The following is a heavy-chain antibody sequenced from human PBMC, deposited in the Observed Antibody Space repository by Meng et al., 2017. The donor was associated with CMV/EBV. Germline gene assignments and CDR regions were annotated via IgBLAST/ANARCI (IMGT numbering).Heavy chain of an antibody. J-gene: IGHJ6*02. CDR1: GFTFSDCY. D-gene: IGHD3-3*01. Sequence: GGSLRPSCAVSGFTFSDCYLSWIRQAPGKGLEWVSYISSSGSNIYYADSVKGRFTISRDNAKNSLYLRMNSLRAEDTAVYYCARDSATIFGVGVLMDVWGQGTTVTVSS. CDR3: ARDSATIFGVGVLMDV. V-gene: IGHV3-11*04. CDR2: ISSSGSNI.